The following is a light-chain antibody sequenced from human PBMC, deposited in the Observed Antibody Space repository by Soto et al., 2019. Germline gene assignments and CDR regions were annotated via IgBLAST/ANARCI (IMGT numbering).Light chain of an antibody. V-gene: IGLV2-14*01. CDR1: SSDVGGYNY. CDR2: EVS. J-gene: IGLJ1*01. Sequence: QYVWTHSASVSWSPGHLITISCTGTSSDVGGYNYVSWYQQQSGKAPKLMIHEVSNRPSGVSNRFSGSKSGNTASLTISGLQAEEEADYYCSSYTSSRDYVFGIGTKVTVL. CDR3: SSYTSSRDYV.